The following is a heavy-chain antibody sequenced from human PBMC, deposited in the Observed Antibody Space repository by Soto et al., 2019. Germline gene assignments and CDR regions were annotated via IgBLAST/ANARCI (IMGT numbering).Heavy chain of an antibody. D-gene: IGHD3-3*01. CDR3: ARTLATIFGVPGRYGMDF. CDR2: MNPNSGNT. V-gene: IGHV1-8*01. J-gene: IGHJ6*02. Sequence: QVQLVQSGAAVKKPGASVKVSCKASGYTFTSYDINWVRQATGQGLEWMGWMNPNSGNTGYAQKFQDRVTMTRNTSISTAYMELSSLRSEDTAVYYCARTLATIFGVPGRYGMDFWGQGTTVTVSS. CDR1: GYTFTSYD.